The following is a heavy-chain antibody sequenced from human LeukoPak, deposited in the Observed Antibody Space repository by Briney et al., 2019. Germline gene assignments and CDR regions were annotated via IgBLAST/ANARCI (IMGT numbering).Heavy chain of an antibody. V-gene: IGHV4-61*02. Sequence: SETLSLTCTVSGNSISSGDNYWSWIRQPAGKGLEWIGRIYTSGSTNYNPSLKSRVTISLDTSKNQFSLKLSFVTAADTAVYYCARHGISVWGSYRSFDLWGRGTLVTVSS. J-gene: IGHJ2*01. D-gene: IGHD3-16*02. CDR1: GNSISSGDNY. CDR3: ARHGISVWGSYRSFDL. CDR2: IYTSGST.